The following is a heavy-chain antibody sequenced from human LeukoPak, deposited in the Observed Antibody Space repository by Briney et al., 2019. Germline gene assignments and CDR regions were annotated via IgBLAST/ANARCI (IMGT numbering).Heavy chain of an antibody. V-gene: IGHV3-11*01. CDR2: ISSSGSTI. CDR1: GFTFSDYY. CDR3: ARIGYCSGGSCFLPIDY. D-gene: IGHD2-15*01. Sequence: TGGSLRLSCAASGFTFSDYYTSWIRQAPGKGLEWVSYISSSGSTIYYADSVKGRFTISRDNAKNSLYLQMNSLRAEDTAVYYCARIGYCSGGSCFLPIDYWGQGTLVTVSS. J-gene: IGHJ4*02.